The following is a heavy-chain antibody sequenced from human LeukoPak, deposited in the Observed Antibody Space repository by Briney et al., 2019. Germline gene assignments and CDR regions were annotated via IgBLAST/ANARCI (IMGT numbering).Heavy chain of an antibody. CDR2: ISTGSSPI. V-gene: IGHV3-48*01. J-gene: IGHJ6*02. D-gene: IGHD3-10*01. CDR3: ARGLFWFGELSYSMDV. CDR1: GFTLGTYA. Sequence: GGSLRLSCAASGFTLGTYAMNWVRQSPGKGLEWVSYISTGSSPIYYADSVKGRFTISRDNAKNSLYLQMHSLRAEDTAIYYCARGLFWFGELSYSMDVWGQGTTVTVSS.